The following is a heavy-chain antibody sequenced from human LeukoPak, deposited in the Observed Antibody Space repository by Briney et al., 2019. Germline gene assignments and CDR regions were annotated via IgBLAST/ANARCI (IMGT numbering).Heavy chain of an antibody. CDR2: IWYDGSNK. Sequence: GGSLRLYCAASGFTFSSYGMHWVRQAPGKGLEWVAVIWYDGSNKYYADSVKGRFTISRDNSKNTLYLQMNSLRAEDTAVYYCARDQEATVVTQFDYWGQGTLVTVSS. V-gene: IGHV3-33*01. J-gene: IGHJ4*02. D-gene: IGHD4-23*01. CDR1: GFTFSSYG. CDR3: ARDQEATVVTQFDY.